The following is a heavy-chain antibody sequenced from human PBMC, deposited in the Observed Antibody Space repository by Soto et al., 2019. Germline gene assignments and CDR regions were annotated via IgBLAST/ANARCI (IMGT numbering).Heavy chain of an antibody. J-gene: IGHJ5*02. CDR1: GYTFSSYY. Sequence: ASVKVSCKTSGYTFSSYYLHWVRQAPGQGLEWMGIINPRGGSTSYAQKFQGRVTMTRDTSTRTVYMELSSLRSEDTAVYYCARGNTYGSGNYAKIDTWGQGTLVTVSS. CDR3: ARGNTYGSGNYAKIDT. V-gene: IGHV1-46*01. D-gene: IGHD3-10*01. CDR2: INPRGGST.